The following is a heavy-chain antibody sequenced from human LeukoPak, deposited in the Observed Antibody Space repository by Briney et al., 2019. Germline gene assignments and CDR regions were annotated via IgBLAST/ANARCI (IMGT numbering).Heavy chain of an antibody. CDR1: GVTFSNYW. Sequence: GRSLRLSCAPSGVTFSNYWMRWVRQAPGKGQGWVADIKQDVSEKLYVSSVTVRLTISRDNAKMSLWRQMNSLRAEDTAVHYSARHNGVVHGVYYMDVWGTGTTVTAS. D-gene: IGHD2-2*01. CDR2: IKQDVSEK. V-gene: IGHV3-7*01. CDR3: ARHNGVVHGVYYMDV. J-gene: IGHJ6*03.